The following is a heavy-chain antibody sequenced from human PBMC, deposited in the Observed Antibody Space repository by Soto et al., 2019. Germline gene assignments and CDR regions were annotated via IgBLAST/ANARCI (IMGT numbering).Heavy chain of an antibody. Sequence: PSETLSLTCTVSGGSISGGVHSWSWIRQPPGKGLEWIGHIFDSGSTYYNPSLKSRLTISVDTSKNHLSLKLSSVTAADTAVYYCARHSSGSRHPGFDYWGQGTLVTVSS. CDR2: IFDSGST. CDR1: GGSISGGVHS. V-gene: IGHV4-30-4*01. D-gene: IGHD1-26*01. CDR3: ARHSSGSRHPGFDY. J-gene: IGHJ4*02.